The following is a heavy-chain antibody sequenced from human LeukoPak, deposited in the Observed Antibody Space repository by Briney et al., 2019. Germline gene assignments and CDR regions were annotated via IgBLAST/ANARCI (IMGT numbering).Heavy chain of an antibody. CDR2: ISSSGGST. Sequence: PGGSLRLSCSASGFTFSRYAMHWVRQAPGKGLEYVSAISSSGGSTYYADSVKGRFTISRDNSKDTLYLQMSSLRAVDTTVYYCVKSAGFDWLSPLDAFDIWGQGTMATVSS. CDR3: VKSAGFDWLSPLDAFDI. D-gene: IGHD3-9*01. V-gene: IGHV3-64D*06. J-gene: IGHJ3*02. CDR1: GFTFSRYA.